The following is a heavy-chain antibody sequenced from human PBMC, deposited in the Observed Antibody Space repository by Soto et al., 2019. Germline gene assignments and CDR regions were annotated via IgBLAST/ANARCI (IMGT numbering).Heavy chain of an antibody. CDR2: TYFRSKWYS. V-gene: IGHV6-1*01. J-gene: IGHJ4*02. CDR1: GDSVSSDGAA. D-gene: IGHD6-13*01. CDR3: ARDRMYSNSWYYYDY. Sequence: SQTLSLTCAISGDSVSSDGAAWNWIRQSPSRGLEWLGRTYFRSKWYSDYAVSVRSRITISPDTSKNQFSLQLNSVTPEDTAVYYCARDRMYSNSWYYYDYWGQGTVVTVSS.